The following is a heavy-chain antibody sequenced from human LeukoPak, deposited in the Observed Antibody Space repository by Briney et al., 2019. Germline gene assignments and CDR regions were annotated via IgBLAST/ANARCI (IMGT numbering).Heavy chain of an antibody. CDR2: IIPIFGTA. V-gene: IGHV1-69*13. Sequence: SVKVSCKASGGTFSSYAISWVRQAPGQGLEWMGGIIPIFGTANYAQKFQGRVTITADESTSTAYMELSSLRSEDTAVYYCARDSDQLLYKYYFDYWGQGTLVTVSS. J-gene: IGHJ4*02. CDR3: ARDSDQLLYKYYFDY. CDR1: GGTFSSYA. D-gene: IGHD2-2*02.